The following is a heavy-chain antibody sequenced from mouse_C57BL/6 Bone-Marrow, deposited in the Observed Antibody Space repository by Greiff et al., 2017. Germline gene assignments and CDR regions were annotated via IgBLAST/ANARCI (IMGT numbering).Heavy chain of an antibody. CDR3: ARSLLTGTGFDY. CDR1: GYAFTNYL. CDR2: INPGSGGT. D-gene: IGHD4-1*01. Sequence: QVQLQQSGAELVRPGTSVKVSCKASGYAFTNYLIEWVKQRPGQGLEWIGVINPGSGGTNYTEKFKGKATLTADKSSSTAYMQLSSLTSEDSAFYFCARSLLTGTGFDYWGQGTTLTVSA. J-gene: IGHJ2*01. V-gene: IGHV1-54*01.